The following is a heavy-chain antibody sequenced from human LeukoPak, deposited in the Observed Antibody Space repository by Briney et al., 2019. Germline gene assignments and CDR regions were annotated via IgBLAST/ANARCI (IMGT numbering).Heavy chain of an antibody. CDR3: ARRLAAPGVLPDY. CDR1: GYTFTNYD. D-gene: IGHD6-13*01. CDR2: MNPNSGNT. J-gene: IGHJ4*02. Sequence: ASVKVSCKASGYTFTNYDINWVRQATGQGLEWMGWMNPNSGNTGYAQKFQGRVTMTRDTSITTAYMELGSLTSEDTAVYYCARRLAAPGVLPDYWGRGTLVTVSS. V-gene: IGHV1-8*01.